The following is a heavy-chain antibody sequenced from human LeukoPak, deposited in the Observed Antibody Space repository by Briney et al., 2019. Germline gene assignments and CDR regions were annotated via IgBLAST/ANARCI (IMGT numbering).Heavy chain of an antibody. CDR3: ARGLSAIVH. V-gene: IGHV4-34*01. CDR2: INHSGST. D-gene: IGHD2-21*02. Sequence: SETLSLTCAVYGGSFSGYYWGWIRQPPGKGLEWIGEINHSGSTNYNPSLKSKVTISVDTSKNQFSLKLSSVTAADTAVYYCARGLSAIVHWGQGTLVTVSS. J-gene: IGHJ4*02. CDR1: GGSFSGYY.